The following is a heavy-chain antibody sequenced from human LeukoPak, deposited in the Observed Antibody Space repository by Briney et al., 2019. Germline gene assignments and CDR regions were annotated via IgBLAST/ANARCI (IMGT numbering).Heavy chain of an antibody. CDR3: ARRGTDAFDI. CDR2: IYYSGST. D-gene: IGHD3-16*01. V-gene: IGHV4-38-2*02. CDR1: GYPISIGYD. Sequence: AETLSLTCTVSGYPISIGYDWGWIRHPPGKGLEWIGRIYYSGSTYYNPSLKSRVTISVDTSKNQFSLKLSSVTAADTAVYYCARRGTDAFDIWGQGTMVTVSS. J-gene: IGHJ3*02.